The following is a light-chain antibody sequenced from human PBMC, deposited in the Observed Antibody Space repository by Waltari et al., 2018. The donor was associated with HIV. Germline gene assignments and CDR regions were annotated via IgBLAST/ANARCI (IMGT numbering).Light chain of an antibody. J-gene: IGLJ1*01. V-gene: IGLV2-23*02. CDR3: CSYAGSSYV. Sequence: QSALTQPASVSGSPGQSLTIPCTGTSSDVGSYNLVSWYQQHPGKAPKLMIYEVSKRPSGVSNRFSGSKPGSTASLTISGLQAEDEADYYCCSYAGSSYVFGTGTKVTVL. CDR2: EVS. CDR1: SSDVGSYNL.